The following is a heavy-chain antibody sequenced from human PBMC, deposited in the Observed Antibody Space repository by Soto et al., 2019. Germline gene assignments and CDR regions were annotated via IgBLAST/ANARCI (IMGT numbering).Heavy chain of an antibody. J-gene: IGHJ4*02. CDR3: ARDPGDVGVGYFDT. CDR1: GFSLSRHA. D-gene: IGHD7-27*01. V-gene: IGHV3-30-3*01. Sequence: QVQLVDSGGGVVQPGKSLTLSCSASGFSLSRHAMHWVRQSPDKGLEWLAIVSYDGDIERYADSVRGRFTMSRDNSKNAVSLQMNNLRREDTAVYPCARDPGDVGVGYFDTWGQGTRVTVSS. CDR2: VSYDGDIE.